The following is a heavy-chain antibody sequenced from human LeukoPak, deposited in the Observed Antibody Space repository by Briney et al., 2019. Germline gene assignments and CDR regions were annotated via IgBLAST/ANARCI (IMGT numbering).Heavy chain of an antibody. CDR3: ARGVYGSGKGGLDY. CDR1: GFTFSSYA. Sequence: GGSLRLSCTASGFTFSSYAMSWVRQAPGKGLEWVSVISGSGGSTFYADSVKGRFTISRDNSKNTLYLQMNSLRAEDTAVYYCARGVYGSGKGGLDYWGQGALVTVSS. J-gene: IGHJ4*02. D-gene: IGHD3-10*01. V-gene: IGHV3-23*01. CDR2: ISGSGGST.